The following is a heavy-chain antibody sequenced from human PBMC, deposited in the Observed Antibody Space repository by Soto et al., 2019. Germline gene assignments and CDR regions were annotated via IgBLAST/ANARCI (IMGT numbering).Heavy chain of an antibody. V-gene: IGHV1-3*01. D-gene: IGHD3-10*01. J-gene: IGHJ6*02. Sequence: ASVKVPCKASGYSFTSYAMHWVRQAPGQRLEWMGWINAGNGNTKYSQKFQGRVTITRDTSASTAYMELSSLRSEDTAVYYCALDYYGSGSYYNGVTSYYYYGMDVWGQGTTVTVYS. CDR2: INAGNGNT. CDR1: GYSFTSYA. CDR3: ALDYYGSGSYYNGVTSYYYYGMDV.